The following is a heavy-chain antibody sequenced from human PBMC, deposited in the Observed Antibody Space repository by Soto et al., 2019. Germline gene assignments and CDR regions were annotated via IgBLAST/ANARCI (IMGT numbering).Heavy chain of an antibody. D-gene: IGHD3-16*01. CDR3: ARLTDLYIMFDF. CDR2: IYWDDDK. V-gene: IGHV2-5*02. J-gene: IGHJ4*02. Sequence: ESGPTLVNPTQTLTLTCTFSGFSLRTSEVGVGWIRQPPGKALELLGIIYWDDDKRYSPLLNKRLTITKDTSKNQVVLTMTNMDSVDTGTYYCARLTDLYIMFDFWGQGTQVTVSS. CDR1: GFSLRTSEVG.